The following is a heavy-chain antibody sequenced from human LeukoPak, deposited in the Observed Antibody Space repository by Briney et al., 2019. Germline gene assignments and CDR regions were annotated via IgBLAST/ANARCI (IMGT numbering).Heavy chain of an antibody. J-gene: IGHJ6*03. CDR1: GYTFTSYG. Sequence: ASVKVSCKASGYTFTSYGISWVRQAPGQGLEWMGWISAYNGNTNYAQKLQGRVTMTTATSTSTASLELRSLISDDTAVYYCARATPGYSSPGYYYYMDVWGKGTTVTVSS. V-gene: IGHV1-18*01. CDR3: ARATPGYSSPGYYYYMDV. CDR2: ISAYNGNT. D-gene: IGHD3-9*01.